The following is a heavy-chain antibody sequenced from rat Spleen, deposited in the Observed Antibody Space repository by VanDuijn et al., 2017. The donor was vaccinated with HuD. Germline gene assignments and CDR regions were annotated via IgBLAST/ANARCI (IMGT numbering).Heavy chain of an antibody. J-gene: IGHJ4*01. D-gene: IGHD1-12*02. CDR2: ISPSGVTT. V-gene: IGHV5-19*01. CDR3: ATDGYYDGTYYSVYVMDA. Sequence: EVQLVESGGGLVQPGRSLKLSCAASGFTFSNYGMHWIRQAPTKGLEWVASISPSGVTTNYRDSVKGRFTISRDKGKSTIYLQMDSLRSEDTATYYCATDGYYDGTYYSVYVMDAWGQGASVTVSS. CDR1: GFTFSNYG.